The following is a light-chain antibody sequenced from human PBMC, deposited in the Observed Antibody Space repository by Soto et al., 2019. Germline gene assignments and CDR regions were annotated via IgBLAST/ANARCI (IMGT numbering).Light chain of an antibody. Sequence: EVVLTQSPVTLSLSPGERATLSCGASQSVGSNYVAWYQQKPGLAPRLLICDASRRATGIPDRFSGSGSGTDFTLTISRLEPEDFAVYYGQQHGSLPWTFGRGTKVEIK. CDR3: QQHGSLPWT. J-gene: IGKJ1*01. V-gene: IGKV3D-20*01. CDR2: DAS. CDR1: QSVGSNY.